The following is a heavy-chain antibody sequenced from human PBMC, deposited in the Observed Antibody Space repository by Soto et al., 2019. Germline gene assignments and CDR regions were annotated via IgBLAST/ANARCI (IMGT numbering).Heavy chain of an antibody. D-gene: IGHD4-17*01. Sequence: QVQLVESGGGVVQPGRSLRLSCAASGFTFSDYAIHWVRQAPGKGLEWVAVVSYDGSNKYYADSVKGRFSISRENSKNTLYLPMNSLRTEDTAVYYCARGLPRMTNRSWFGPWGQGTLVTVSS. V-gene: IGHV3-30-3*01. CDR3: ARGLPRMTNRSWFGP. CDR1: GFTFSDYA. J-gene: IGHJ5*02. CDR2: VSYDGSNK.